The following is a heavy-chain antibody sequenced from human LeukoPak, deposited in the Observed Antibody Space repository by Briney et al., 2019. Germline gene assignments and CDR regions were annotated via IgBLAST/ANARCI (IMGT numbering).Heavy chain of an antibody. CDR2: IYYSGST. D-gene: IGHD3/OR15-3a*01. CDR3: ARHFGT. Sequence: PGGSLRLSCAASGFTFNSYVMSWVRQPPGKGLEWIGSIYYSGSTYYNPSLRSRVTISVDTSKNQFSLKLRSVTAADTAVYYCARHFGTWGQGTLVTVSS. J-gene: IGHJ4*02. CDR1: GFTFNSYV. V-gene: IGHV4-39*01.